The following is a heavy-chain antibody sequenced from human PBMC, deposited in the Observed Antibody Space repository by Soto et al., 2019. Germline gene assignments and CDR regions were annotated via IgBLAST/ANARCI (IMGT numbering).Heavy chain of an antibody. CDR1: GFTFSTYW. V-gene: IGHV3-7*01. CDR2: INQDGSEK. J-gene: IGHJ4*02. Sequence: EVQLMESGGGLVQPGGSLRRSCAASGFTFSTYWMDWVRQTPGKGLEWVANINQDGSEKNYVDSVKGRFTIYRDNAKNSLYLQMSSLTAEDSALYYCSRSLNSWGQGTLVTVSS. CDR3: SRSLNS.